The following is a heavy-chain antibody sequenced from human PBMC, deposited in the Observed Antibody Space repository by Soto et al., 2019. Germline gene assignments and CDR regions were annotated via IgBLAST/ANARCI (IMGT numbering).Heavy chain of an antibody. V-gene: IGHV3-23*01. CDR3: TRGACPCN. D-gene: IGHD2-15*01. J-gene: IGHJ4*02. CDR1: GFSFSLYA. CDR2: FGGTDGGT. Sequence: EVQVLESGGGLVQPGGSLRLSCVGSGFSFSLYAMSWVRQAPGKRLEWVLTFGGTDGGTYYGGSVKGRFTISKDNSKNSVYVKMNSLRAEDTARYYCTRGACPCNLGQGTLVALSS.